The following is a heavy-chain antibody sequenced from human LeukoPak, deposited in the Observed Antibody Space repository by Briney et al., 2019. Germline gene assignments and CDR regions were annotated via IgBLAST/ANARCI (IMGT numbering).Heavy chain of an antibody. D-gene: IGHD5-24*01. CDR1: GGSISGSSYY. CDR2: IYYSGST. Sequence: SETLSLTCTVSGGSISGSSYYWGWIRQPPGKGLEWIGSIYYSGSTYYNPSLKSRVTISVDTSKSQFSLKLSSVTAADTAVYYCARRRWQQGAFDIWGQGTMVTVSS. J-gene: IGHJ3*02. CDR3: ARRRWQQGAFDI. V-gene: IGHV4-39*01.